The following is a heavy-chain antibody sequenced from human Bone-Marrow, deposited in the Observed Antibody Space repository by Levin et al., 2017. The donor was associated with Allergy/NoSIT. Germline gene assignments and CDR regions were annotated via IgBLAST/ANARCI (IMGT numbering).Heavy chain of an antibody. CDR2: ISGSGGST. D-gene: IGHD6-13*01. CDR3: AKDRRSSPNDY. CDR1: GFTFSSYA. V-gene: IGHV3-23*01. J-gene: IGHJ4*02. Sequence: PGESLKISCAASGFTFSSYAMSWVRQAPGKGLEWVSAISGSGGSTYYADSVKGRFTISRDNSKNTLYLQMNSLRAEDTAVYYCAKDRRSSPNDYWGQGTLVTVSS.